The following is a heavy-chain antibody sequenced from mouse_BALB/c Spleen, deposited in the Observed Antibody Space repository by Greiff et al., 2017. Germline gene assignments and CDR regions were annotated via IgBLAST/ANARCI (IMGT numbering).Heavy chain of an antibody. Sequence: EVKVVESGGGLVKPGGSLKLSCAASGFTFSDYYMYWVRQTPEKRLEWVATISDGGSYTYYPDSVKGRFTISRDNAKNNLYLQMSSLKSEDTAMYYCARDKTTGYGNYVGYWGQGTLVTVSA. J-gene: IGHJ3*01. CDR2: ISDGGSYT. V-gene: IGHV5-4*02. CDR1: GFTFSDYY. CDR3: ARDKTTGYGNYVGY. D-gene: IGHD2-10*02.